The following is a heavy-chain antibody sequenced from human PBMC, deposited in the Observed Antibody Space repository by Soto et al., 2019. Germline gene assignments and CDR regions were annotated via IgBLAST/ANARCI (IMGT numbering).Heavy chain of an antibody. V-gene: IGHV3-30*04. CDR2: ISFDGSNK. Sequence: QVQLVESGGGVVQPERSQRLSCAASKFTFRTYVMHWVRQAPGKGLEWVALISFDGSNKYYADSVKGRFTIPRDNTKHTIYLQMNSLRPEDTAVYYCAREMIPMIMGGMSAMDVWGQGTTVTVSS. J-gene: IGHJ6*02. D-gene: IGHD3-22*01. CDR3: AREMIPMIMGGMSAMDV. CDR1: KFTFRTYV.